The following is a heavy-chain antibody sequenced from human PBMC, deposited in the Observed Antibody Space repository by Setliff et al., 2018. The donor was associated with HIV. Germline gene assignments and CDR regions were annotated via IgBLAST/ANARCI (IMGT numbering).Heavy chain of an antibody. D-gene: IGHD6-13*01. CDR3: ARMGESPPHSSSWYY. Sequence: ASVKVSCKASGYTFTGYYMHWVRQAPGQGLEWMGWINPKSGGTHFAQNFQGRVTMTRDTFITTAYMELSSLRSDDTAVYYCARMGESPPHSSSWYYWGQGTLVTVSS. CDR2: INPKSGGT. V-gene: IGHV1-2*02. CDR1: GYTFTGYY. J-gene: IGHJ4*02.